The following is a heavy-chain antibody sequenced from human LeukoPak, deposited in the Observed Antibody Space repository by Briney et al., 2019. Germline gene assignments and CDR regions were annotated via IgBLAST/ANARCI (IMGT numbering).Heavy chain of an antibody. CDR3: ARDRTGYYYDSSGYYFDAFDI. V-gene: IGHV1-46*03. D-gene: IGHD3-22*01. CDR2: INPSGGST. J-gene: IGHJ3*02. Sequence: ASVKVSCKASGYTFTSYGISWVRQAPGQGLEWMGIINPSGGSTSYAQRFQGRVTMTRDTSTSTVYMELSSLRSEDTAVYYCARDRTGYYYDSSGYYFDAFDIWGQGTMVTVSS. CDR1: GYTFTSYG.